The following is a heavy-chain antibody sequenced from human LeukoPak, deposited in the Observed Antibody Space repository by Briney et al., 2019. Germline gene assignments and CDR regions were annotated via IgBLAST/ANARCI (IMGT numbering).Heavy chain of an antibody. CDR2: INHSENT. D-gene: IGHD3-22*01. J-gene: IGHJ4*02. CDR1: GGSFSGYS. Sequence: SETLSLTCAVYGGSFSGYSWSWIRQPPGKGLEWIGEINHSENTNYNPSLKSRVTISVDTSKNQFSLKLSSVTAADTAVYYCARDQRAPDYYDSSGYYYDTGGFDYWGQGTLVTVSS. CDR3: ARDQRAPDYYDSSGYYYDTGGFDY. V-gene: IGHV4-34*09.